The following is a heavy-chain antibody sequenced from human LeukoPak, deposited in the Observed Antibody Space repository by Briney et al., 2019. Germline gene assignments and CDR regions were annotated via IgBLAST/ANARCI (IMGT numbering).Heavy chain of an antibody. CDR2: IYYSGST. CDR3: ASRPQLWPHFDY. CDR1: GGSISGFY. V-gene: IGHV4-59*12. J-gene: IGHJ4*02. D-gene: IGHD5-18*01. Sequence: SETLSLTCAVSGGSISGFYWSWIRQPPGKGLEWIGYIYYSGSTNYSPSLKSRVTISVDTSKNQFSLRLSSVTAADTAVYYCASRPQLWPHFDYWGQGTLVTVSS.